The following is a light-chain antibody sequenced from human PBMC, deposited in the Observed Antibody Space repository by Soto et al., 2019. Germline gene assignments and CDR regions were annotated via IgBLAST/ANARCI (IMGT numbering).Light chain of an antibody. V-gene: IGKV3D-20*02. Sequence: EIVLTQSPGTLSLSPGERATLSCRASQSVSGTFLAWYQQKPGQAPRLVIYGASTRAPGIPDRFTGRGSGTDFTITISSLEPEDFAVYYCQQRSNWPVTFGGGTKVDIK. CDR3: QQRSNWPVT. J-gene: IGKJ4*01. CDR2: GAS. CDR1: QSVSGTF.